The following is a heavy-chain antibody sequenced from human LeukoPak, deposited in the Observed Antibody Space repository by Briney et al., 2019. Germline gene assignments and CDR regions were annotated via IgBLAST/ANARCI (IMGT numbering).Heavy chain of an antibody. J-gene: IGHJ3*02. V-gene: IGHV3-23*01. CDR3: AKDLCSSSSCYLDI. CDR2: ITASGGNT. CDR1: GFTFSSYA. D-gene: IGHD2-2*01. Sequence: GGSLRLSCAASGFTFSSYAMGWVRQAPGKGLEWVSAITASGGNTYYADSVKGRFTISRDNSKNTLYLQVNSLRAEDTAVYYCAKDLCSSSSCYLDIWGQGAMVTVSS.